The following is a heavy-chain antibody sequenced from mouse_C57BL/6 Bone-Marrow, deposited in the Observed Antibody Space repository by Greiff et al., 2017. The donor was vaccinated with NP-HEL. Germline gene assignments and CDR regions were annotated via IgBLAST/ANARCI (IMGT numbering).Heavy chain of an antibody. CDR3: ARAWDVDY. D-gene: IGHD4-1*01. CDR1: GFTFSSYA. CDR2: ISDGGSYT. V-gene: IGHV5-4*03. Sequence: DVMLVESGGGLVKPGGSLKLSCAASGFTFSSYAMSWVRQTPEKGLEWVATISDGGSYTYYPDNVKGRFTISRDNAKNNLYLQMSHLKSEDTAMYYCARAWDVDYWGQGTTLTVSS. J-gene: IGHJ2*01.